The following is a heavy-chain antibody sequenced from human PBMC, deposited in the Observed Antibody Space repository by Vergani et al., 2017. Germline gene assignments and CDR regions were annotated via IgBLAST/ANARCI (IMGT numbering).Heavy chain of an antibody. V-gene: IGHV4-61*08. D-gene: IGHD5-18*01. J-gene: IGHJ4*02. Sequence: QVQLQESGPGLVKPSQTLSLTCTVSGGSISSGGYYWSWIRQPPGKGLEWIGYIYYSGSTNYNPSLKSRVTISVDTSKNQFSLKLSSVTAADTAVYYCASNGRRSYGYYYFDYWGQGTLVTVSS. CDR3: ASNGRRSYGYYYFDY. CDR1: GGSISSGGYY. CDR2: IYYSGST.